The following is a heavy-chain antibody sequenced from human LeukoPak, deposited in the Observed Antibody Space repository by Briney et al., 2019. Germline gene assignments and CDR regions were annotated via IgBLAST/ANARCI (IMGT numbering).Heavy chain of an antibody. D-gene: IGHD6-13*01. J-gene: IGHJ6*03. CDR2: IYYSGST. V-gene: IGHV4-39*01. CDR1: GFTFSSYSMN. Sequence: TGGSLRLSCAASGFTFSSYSMNWVRQPPGKGLEWIGSIYYSGSTYYNPSLKSRVTISVDTSKNQFSLKLSSVTAADTAVYYCARLYPEGGYYYYYYMDVWGKGTTVTVSS. CDR3: ARLYPEGGYYYYYYMDV.